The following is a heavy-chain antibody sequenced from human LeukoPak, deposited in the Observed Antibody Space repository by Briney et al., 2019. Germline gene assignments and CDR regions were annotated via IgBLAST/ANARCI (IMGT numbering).Heavy chain of an antibody. D-gene: IGHD3-16*01. CDR3: AREGDSTLYYFDY. Sequence: SETLSLTCAVYGGSFSGYYWSWIRQPPGKGLEWIGEINHSGSTNYNPSLKSRVTISVDTSKNQFSLKLSSVTAADTAVYYCAREGDSTLYYFDYWGQGTLVTVSS. V-gene: IGHV4-34*01. CDR2: INHSGST. J-gene: IGHJ4*02. CDR1: GGSFSGYY.